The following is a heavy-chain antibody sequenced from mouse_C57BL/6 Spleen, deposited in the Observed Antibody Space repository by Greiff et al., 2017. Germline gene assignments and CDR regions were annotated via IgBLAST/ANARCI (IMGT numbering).Heavy chain of an antibody. D-gene: IGHD3-2*02. Sequence: EVKVEESGGGLVQPKGSLKLSCAASGFSFNTYAMNWVRQAPGKGLEWVARIRSKSNNYATYYADSVKDRFTISRDDSESMLYLQMNNLKTEDTARYYCVRSSSGAWFAYWGQGTLVTVAA. J-gene: IGHJ3*01. V-gene: IGHV10-1*01. CDR2: IRSKSNNYAT. CDR1: GFSFNTYA. CDR3: VRSSSGAWFAY.